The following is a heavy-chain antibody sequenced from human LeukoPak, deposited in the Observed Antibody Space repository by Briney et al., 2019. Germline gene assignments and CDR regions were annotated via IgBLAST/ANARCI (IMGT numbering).Heavy chain of an antibody. J-gene: IGHJ3*02. CDR1: GGSISSSSYY. CDR2: IYYSGST. V-gene: IGHV4-39*07. CDR3: AREDYYDSSGYRGMPFDI. Sequence: ASETLSLTCTVSGGSISSSSYYWGWIRQPPGKGLEWIGSIYYSGSTYYNPSLKSRVTISVDTSKNQFSLKLSSVAAADTAVYYCAREDYYDSSGYRGMPFDIWGQGTMVTVSS. D-gene: IGHD3-22*01.